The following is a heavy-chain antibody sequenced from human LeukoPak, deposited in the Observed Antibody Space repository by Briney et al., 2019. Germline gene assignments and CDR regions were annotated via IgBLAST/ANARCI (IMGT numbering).Heavy chain of an antibody. V-gene: IGHV3-48*04. Sequence: GSLRLSCATSGFIFSNYAVNWVRQAPGKGLEWVSYISGSGSTIYYADSVKGRFTISRDNAKNSLYLQMNSLRAEDTAVYYCPLELGEGFDYWGQGTLVTVSS. CDR1: GFIFSNYA. CDR2: ISGSGSTI. J-gene: IGHJ4*02. D-gene: IGHD1-7*01. CDR3: PLELGEGFDY.